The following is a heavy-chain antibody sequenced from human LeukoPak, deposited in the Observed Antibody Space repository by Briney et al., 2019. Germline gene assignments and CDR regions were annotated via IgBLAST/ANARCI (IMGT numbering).Heavy chain of an antibody. J-gene: IGHJ4*02. V-gene: IGHV1-2*06. CDR2: INPNSGGT. D-gene: IGHD1-7*01. Sequence: GASVKVSCKASGYTFTGYYMHWVRQAPGQGLEWMGRINPNSGGTNYAQKFQGRVTMTRDTSISTACMELSRLRTDDTAVYYCARGRNYYLFDDYWGQGTLVTVSS. CDR1: GYTFTGYY. CDR3: ARGRNYYLFDDY.